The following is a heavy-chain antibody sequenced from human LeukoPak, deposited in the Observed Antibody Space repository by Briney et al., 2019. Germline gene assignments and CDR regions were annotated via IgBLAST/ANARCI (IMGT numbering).Heavy chain of an antibody. D-gene: IGHD4-17*01. CDR1: GGSISSSSYY. Sequence: SETLSLTCTVSGGSISSSSYYWGWIRQPPGKGLEWIGSIYYSGSTYYNPSLKSRVTISVDTSKNQFSLKLSSVTAADTAVYYCGTTVTTGRRYWGQGTLVTVSS. CDR3: GTTVTTGRRY. J-gene: IGHJ4*02. CDR2: IYYSGST. V-gene: IGHV4-39*01.